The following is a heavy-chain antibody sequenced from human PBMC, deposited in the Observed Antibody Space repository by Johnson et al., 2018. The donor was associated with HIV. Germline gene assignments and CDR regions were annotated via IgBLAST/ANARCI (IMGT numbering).Heavy chain of an antibody. J-gene: IGHJ3*02. CDR1: GFTFSSYG. CDR2: ISYDGSNN. Sequence: QVQLVESGGGLVQPGGSLRLSCAGSGFTFSSYGMHWVRQAPGKGLEWVAVISYDGSNNYYADSVKGRFTISRDNSKNQLYLQMNSMRAEDTAVYYCAKDERQMGGWSHAFDIWGQGTMVTVSS. V-gene: IGHV3-30*02. D-gene: IGHD3-16*01. CDR3: AKDERQMGGWSHAFDI.